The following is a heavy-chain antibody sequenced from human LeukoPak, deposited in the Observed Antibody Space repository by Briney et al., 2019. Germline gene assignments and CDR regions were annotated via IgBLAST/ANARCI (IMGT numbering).Heavy chain of an antibody. D-gene: IGHD3-10*01. J-gene: IGHJ4*02. CDR3: AREPYGSGTFDY. CDR1: GGSISSYY. V-gene: IGHV4-59*01. CDR2: IYYSGST. Sequence: SETLSLTCTVSGGSISSYYWSWIRQPPGKGLEWIGYIYYSGSTNYNPSLKSRVTISVDTSKNQFSLKLSSVTAADTAEYYCAREPYGSGTFDYWGQGTLVTGSA.